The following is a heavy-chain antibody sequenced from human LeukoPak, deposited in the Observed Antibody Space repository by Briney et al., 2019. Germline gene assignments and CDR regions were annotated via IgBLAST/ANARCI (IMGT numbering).Heavy chain of an antibody. CDR3: ARRPCSSTSCFYFDY. J-gene: IGHJ4*02. CDR2: IYPGDSVT. D-gene: IGHD2-2*01. Sequence: GESLKISCKGSGYSFTSYWIGWVRQMPGKGLEWMGIIYPGDSVTRYSPSFQGQVTISADKSISTAYLQWSSLKASDTAMYYCARRPCSSTSCFYFDYWGQGTLVTVSS. V-gene: IGHV5-51*01. CDR1: GYSFTSYW.